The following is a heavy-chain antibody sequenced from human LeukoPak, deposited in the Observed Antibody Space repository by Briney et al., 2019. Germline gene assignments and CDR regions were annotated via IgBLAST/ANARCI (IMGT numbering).Heavy chain of an antibody. CDR2: ISSSGSTI. D-gene: IGHD6-13*01. CDR1: GFTFSDYY. CDR3: ARTSIAAPYYYGMDV. J-gene: IGHJ6*02. V-gene: IGHV3-11*04. Sequence: PGGSLRLSCAASGFTFSDYYMSWIRQAPGKGLEWGSYISSSGSTIYYADSVKGRFTISRDNAKNSLYLQMNSLRDEDTAVYYCARTSIAAPYYYGMDVWGQGTTVTVSS.